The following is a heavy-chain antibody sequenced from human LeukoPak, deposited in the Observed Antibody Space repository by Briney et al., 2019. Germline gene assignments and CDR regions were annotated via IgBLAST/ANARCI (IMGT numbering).Heavy chain of an antibody. CDR2: IYYSGST. CDR3: ARVTTYYYDSSGPETNYFDY. CDR1: GGSISSYY. J-gene: IGHJ4*02. V-gene: IGHV4-59*06. D-gene: IGHD3-22*01. Sequence: PSETLSLTCTVSGGSISSYYWSWIRQPPGKGLEWIGYIYYSGSTYYNPSLKSRVTISVDTSKNQFSLKLSSVTAADTAVYYCARVTTYYYDSSGPETNYFDYWGQGTLVTVSS.